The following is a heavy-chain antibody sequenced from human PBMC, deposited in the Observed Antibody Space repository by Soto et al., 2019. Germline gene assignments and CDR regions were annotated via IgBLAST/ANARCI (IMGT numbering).Heavy chain of an antibody. CDR3: AKKEYSPSGWFDP. CDR2: ISNSGAVT. Sequence: GSLRLSCAASGFTFSSYSMSWVRQAPGKGLEWVSVISNSGAVTYYADSVKGRFTISRDNSKNTLYLQLSSLRAEDTAVYHCAKKEYSPSGWFDPWGQGTLVTVSS. D-gene: IGHD6-6*01. V-gene: IGHV3-23*01. J-gene: IGHJ5*02. CDR1: GFTFSSYS.